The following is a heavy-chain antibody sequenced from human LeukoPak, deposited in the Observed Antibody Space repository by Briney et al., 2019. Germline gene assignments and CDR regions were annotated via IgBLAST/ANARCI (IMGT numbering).Heavy chain of an antibody. J-gene: IGHJ4*02. V-gene: IGHV3-21*01. CDR1: EFTFSSFT. CDR3: ARDHYYDSSGNYYGGYYFDY. D-gene: IGHD3-22*01. Sequence: GGSLRLSCAVSEFTFSSFTMNWVRQAPGKGLEWVSSISSSSSYIYYADSVKGRFTISRDNGKNSLYLQMNSLRAEDTAVYYCARDHYYDSSGNYYGGYYFDYWGQGTLVTVSS. CDR2: ISSSSSYI.